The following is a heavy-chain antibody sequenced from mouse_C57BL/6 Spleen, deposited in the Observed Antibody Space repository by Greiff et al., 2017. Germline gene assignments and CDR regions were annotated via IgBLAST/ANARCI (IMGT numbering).Heavy chain of an antibody. CDR2: IDPSDSYT. Sequence: QVQLQQPGAELVRPGTSVKLSCKASGYTFTSYWMHWVKQRPGQGLEWIGVIDPSDSYTNSNQKFKGKATLTVDTSSSTAYMQLSSLTSEDSAVYYGARENGSSFDDWGQGTTLTVSS. J-gene: IGHJ2*01. CDR3: ARENGSSFDD. D-gene: IGHD1-1*01. V-gene: IGHV1-59*01. CDR1: GYTFTSYW.